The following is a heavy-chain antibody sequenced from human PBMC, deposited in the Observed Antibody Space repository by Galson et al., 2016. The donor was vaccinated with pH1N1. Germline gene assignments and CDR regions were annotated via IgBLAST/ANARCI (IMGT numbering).Heavy chain of an antibody. CDR3: ARDLRTTGTLRGRPPSNWFDP. CDR2: IWYDGSNK. Sequence: SGAEVKKPGGSLRLSCAASGFTFSSYGMHWVRQAPGKGLEWVAVIWYDGSNKYYADSVKGRFTISRDNSKNTLYLQMNSLRAEDTAVYYCARDLRTTGTLRGRPPSNWFDPWGQGTLVTVSS. J-gene: IGHJ5*02. D-gene: IGHD1-1*01. CDR1: GFTFSSYG. V-gene: IGHV3-33*01.